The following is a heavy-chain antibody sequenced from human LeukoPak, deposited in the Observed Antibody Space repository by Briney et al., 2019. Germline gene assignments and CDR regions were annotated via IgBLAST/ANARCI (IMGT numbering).Heavy chain of an antibody. Sequence: ASVKVSCKASGYTFTSYDINWVRQATGQGLEWMGWMNPNSGNTGYAQKFQGRVTMTRNTSISTAYMELSSLRSEDTAVYYCASGYYGTNYYYYYGMDVWGQGTTVTVSS. V-gene: IGHV1-8*01. CDR3: ASGYYGTNYYYYYGMDV. CDR1: GYTFTSYD. CDR2: MNPNSGNT. D-gene: IGHD1-14*01. J-gene: IGHJ6*02.